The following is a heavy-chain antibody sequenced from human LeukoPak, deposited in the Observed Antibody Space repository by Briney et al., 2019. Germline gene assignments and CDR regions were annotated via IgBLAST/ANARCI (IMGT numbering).Heavy chain of an antibody. Sequence: GGSLRLSCAASGFTFSSYWMSWVRQAPGKGLEWVANIKQDGSEKYYVDSVKGRFTISRDNAKNSLYLQMNSLRAEDTAVYYCAREEYSSGWDAFDIWGQGTMVTVSS. D-gene: IGHD6-19*01. CDR3: AREEYSSGWDAFDI. CDR1: GFTFSSYW. J-gene: IGHJ3*02. CDR2: IKQDGSEK. V-gene: IGHV3-7*01.